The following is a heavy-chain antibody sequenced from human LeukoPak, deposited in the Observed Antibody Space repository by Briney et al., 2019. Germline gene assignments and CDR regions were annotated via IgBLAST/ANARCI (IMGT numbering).Heavy chain of an antibody. CDR1: GYTFTSYD. Sequence: ASVKVSCKASGYTFTSYDINWVRQATGQGLEWMGWMNPNSGNSGYAQKFQGRVTMTRNTSISTACMELSSLRSEDTAVYYCARSGTGRRWIQLWFNYFDYWGQGTLVTVSS. CDR3: ARSGTGRRWIQLWFNYFDY. V-gene: IGHV1-8*01. D-gene: IGHD5-18*01. J-gene: IGHJ4*02. CDR2: MNPNSGNS.